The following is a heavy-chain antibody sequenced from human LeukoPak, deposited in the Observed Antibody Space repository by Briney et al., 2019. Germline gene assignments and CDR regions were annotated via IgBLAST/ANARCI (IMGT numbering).Heavy chain of an antibody. V-gene: IGHV3-21*01. CDR3: ARAPYYYGSGSYYWFDP. Sequence: GGSLRLSCAASGFTFSSYSMNWVRQAPGKGLEWVSSISSSSSYIYYADSVKGRFTISRDNAKNSLYLQMNSLRAEDTAVYYCARAPYYYGSGSYYWFDPWGQGTLVTVSS. CDR1: GFTFSSYS. CDR2: ISSSSSYI. J-gene: IGHJ5*02. D-gene: IGHD3-10*01.